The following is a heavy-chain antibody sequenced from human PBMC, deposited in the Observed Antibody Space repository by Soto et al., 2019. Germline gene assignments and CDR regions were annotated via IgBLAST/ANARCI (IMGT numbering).Heavy chain of an antibody. V-gene: IGHV3-30*18. J-gene: IGHJ4*02. CDR3: AKVPHY. CDR2: ISYDGSNK. Sequence: QVQLVESGGGVVQPGRSLRLSCAASGFTFSSYGMHWVRQAPGKGLEWVAVISYDGSNKYYADSVKGRFTISRDNSKNTLYLQMNSLRAEDTAVYYCAKVPHYWGQGTLVTVSS. CDR1: GFTFSSYG.